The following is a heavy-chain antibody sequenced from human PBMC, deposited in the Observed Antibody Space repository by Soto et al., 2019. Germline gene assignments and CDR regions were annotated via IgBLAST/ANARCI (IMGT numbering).Heavy chain of an antibody. V-gene: IGHV4-30-4*08. CDR2: IYYNGNT. J-gene: IGHJ4*02. Sequence: SETLSLTCSVSGGSISSDDYYWTWVRQPPGKGLEWIGHIYYNGNTYYNPSLKSRVTISVDRSKNQFSLKLSSVTAADTAVYYCARAGGLGAVAADYWGQGTLVTVSS. D-gene: IGHD6-19*01. CDR3: ARAGGLGAVAADY. CDR1: GGSISSDDYY.